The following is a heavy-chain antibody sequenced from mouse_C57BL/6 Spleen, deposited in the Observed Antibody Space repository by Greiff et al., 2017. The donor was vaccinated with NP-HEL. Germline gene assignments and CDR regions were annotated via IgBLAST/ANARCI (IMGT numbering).Heavy chain of an antibody. CDR2: ISSGSSTI. CDR3: ANYYGSSSYAMDY. J-gene: IGHJ4*01. Sequence: DVKLVESGGGLVKPGGSLKLSCAASGFTFSDYGMHWVRQAPEKGLEWVAYISSGSSTIYYADTVKGRFTISRDNAKNTLFLQMTSLRSEDTAMYYCANYYGSSSYAMDYWGQGTSVTVSS. D-gene: IGHD1-1*01. CDR1: GFTFSDYG. V-gene: IGHV5-17*01.